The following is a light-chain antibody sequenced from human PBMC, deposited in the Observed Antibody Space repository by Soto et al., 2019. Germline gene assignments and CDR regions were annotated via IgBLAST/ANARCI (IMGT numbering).Light chain of an antibody. CDR1: QDIRNY. V-gene: IGKV1-33*01. Sequence: DMQMTQSPSSLSASVGDRVTITCQASQDIRNYLNWYQHKPGKAPKLLISDASNLERGVPSRFSGSGSGTNFTFTISSLQPEDVATYYCQQYDNLPSFTFGPGTKVDIK. CDR3: QQYDNLPSFT. J-gene: IGKJ3*01. CDR2: DAS.